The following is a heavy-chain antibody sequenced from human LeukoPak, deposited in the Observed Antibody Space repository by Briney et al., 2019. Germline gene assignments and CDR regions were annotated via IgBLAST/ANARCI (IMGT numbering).Heavy chain of an antibody. CDR1: GGSISSYY. Sequence: SETLSLTCTVSGGSISSYYWSWIRQPPGKGLEWIGYISYSGSTNYNPSLKSRVAISVDTSKNQFSLKLSSVTAADTAVYYCARNKAVTFNWFDPWGQGTPVTVSS. CDR2: ISYSGST. CDR3: ARNKAVTFNWFDP. V-gene: IGHV4-59*01. J-gene: IGHJ5*02. D-gene: IGHD6-19*01.